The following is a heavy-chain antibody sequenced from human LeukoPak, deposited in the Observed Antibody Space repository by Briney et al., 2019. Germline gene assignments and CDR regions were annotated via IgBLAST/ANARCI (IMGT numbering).Heavy chain of an antibody. Sequence: GGSLRLSCAASGFTFHNNGMSWVRQAPGKGLVWVSRINSDGNLISFADSVKGRFTISRDNVKNMLYLQMNSLRSEDTAVYYCKGGRGDSGGRGTLVTVAS. V-gene: IGHV3-74*01. CDR3: KGGRGDS. CDR2: INSDGNLI. CDR1: GFTFHNNG. D-gene: IGHD3-16*01. J-gene: IGHJ4*02.